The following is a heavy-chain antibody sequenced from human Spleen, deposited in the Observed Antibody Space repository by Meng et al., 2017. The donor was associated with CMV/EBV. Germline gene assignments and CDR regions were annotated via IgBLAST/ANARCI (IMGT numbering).Heavy chain of an antibody. CDR2: TYYRSKWYN. V-gene: IGHV6-1*01. CDR1: GDSVSSNSAA. D-gene: IGHD3-3*01. CDR3: ARVQRDFWSGYLAI. J-gene: IGHJ4*02. Sequence: QVPLPQAGPGPVKPSHTLSLTCAISGDSVSSNSAAWNWIRQSPSRGLEWLGRTYYRSKWYNDYAVSVKSRITINPDTSKNQFSLQLDSVTPEDTAVYYCARVQRDFWSGYLAIWGQGTLVTVSS.